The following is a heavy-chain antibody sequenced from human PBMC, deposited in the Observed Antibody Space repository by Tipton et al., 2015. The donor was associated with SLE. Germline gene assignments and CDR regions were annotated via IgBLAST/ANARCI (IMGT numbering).Heavy chain of an antibody. J-gene: IGHJ4*02. CDR1: GASMTGYY. CDR3: AAVTTEGGGFDY. V-gene: IGHV4-59*01. D-gene: IGHD4-17*01. CDR2: IYHSGNT. Sequence: TLSLTCTVSGASMTGYYWSWIRQPPGKGLEWIGYIYHSGNTNYNPSLKSRLTISVDTSQNQFSLKLSSVTAADTAVYYCAAVTTEGGGFDYWGQGALVTVSS.